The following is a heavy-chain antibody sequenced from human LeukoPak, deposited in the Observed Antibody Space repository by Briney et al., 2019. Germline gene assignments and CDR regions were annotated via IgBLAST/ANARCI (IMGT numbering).Heavy chain of an antibody. D-gene: IGHD3-3*01. Sequence: SETLSLTCTVCGGSISSYYWSWIRQPPGKGLEWIGYIYTSGSTNYNPSLKSRVTISVDTPKNQFSVKLSFVTAADTAVYYCARQASDFWSGLMGFDPWGQGTLVTVSS. CDR2: IYTSGST. J-gene: IGHJ5*02. V-gene: IGHV4-4*09. CDR1: GGSISSYY. CDR3: ARQASDFWSGLMGFDP.